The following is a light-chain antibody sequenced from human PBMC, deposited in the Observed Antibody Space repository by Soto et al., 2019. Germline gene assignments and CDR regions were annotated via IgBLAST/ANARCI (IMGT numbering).Light chain of an antibody. CDR2: SNN. CDR1: SSNIGSKT. V-gene: IGLV1-44*01. J-gene: IGLJ3*02. Sequence: QSVLTQPPSASGTPGQRATISCSGSSSNIGSKTVNWYQQLPGTAPKLLIYSNNQRPSGVPDRFSGSKSGTSASLAISGLQSEDEADYHCAAWDDSLNGPVFGGGTKVTVL. CDR3: AAWDDSLNGPV.